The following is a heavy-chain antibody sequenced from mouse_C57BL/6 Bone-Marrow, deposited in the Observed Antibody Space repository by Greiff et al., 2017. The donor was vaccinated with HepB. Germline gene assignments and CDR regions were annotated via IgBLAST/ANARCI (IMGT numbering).Heavy chain of an antibody. J-gene: IGHJ4*01. CDR1: GFTFSDYY. D-gene: IGHD4-1*01. V-gene: IGHV5-12*01. CDR3: ARQGDVGDAMDY. Sequence: EVQLVESGGGLVQPGGSLKLSCAASGFTFSDYYMYWVRQTPEKRLEWVAYISNGGGSTYYPDTVKGRFTISRDNAKNTLYLQMSRLKSEDTAMYYCARQGDVGDAMDYWGQGTSVTGSS. CDR2: ISNGGGST.